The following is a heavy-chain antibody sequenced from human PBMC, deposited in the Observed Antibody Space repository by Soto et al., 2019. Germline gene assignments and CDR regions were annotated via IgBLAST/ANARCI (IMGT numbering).Heavy chain of an antibody. CDR1: GFTFSSYA. V-gene: IGHV3-23*01. CDR2: ISGSGGAT. J-gene: IGHJ4*02. D-gene: IGHD6-13*01. CDR3: ARRGPGTYFDY. Sequence: GGSLRLSCAASGFTFSSYAMTWVRQTPGKGLEWVSAISGSGGATFYADSVKGRFSISRDNSKSTVYLEMNSLRADDTAIYYCARRGPGTYFDYWGQGTLVTV.